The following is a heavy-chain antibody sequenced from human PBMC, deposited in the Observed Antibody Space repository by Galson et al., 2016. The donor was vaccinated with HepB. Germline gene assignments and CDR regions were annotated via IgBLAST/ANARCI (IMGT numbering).Heavy chain of an antibody. CDR1: GYSFTTYW. CDR3: ARLGEVGATAHDAFDI. CDR2: IYPGDSDT. Sequence: QSGAEVKKPGESLKISCKGSGYSFTTYWIGWVRQMPGKGLEWMGIIYPGDSDTRYSPSFQGQVTISADKSISTAYLQWSSLKASDTAMYYCARLGEVGATAHDAFDIWSQGALVTVSS. J-gene: IGHJ3*02. V-gene: IGHV5-51*01. D-gene: IGHD1-26*01.